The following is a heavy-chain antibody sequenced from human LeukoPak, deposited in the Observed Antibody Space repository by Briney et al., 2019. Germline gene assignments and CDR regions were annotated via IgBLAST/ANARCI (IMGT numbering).Heavy chain of an antibody. Sequence: ASVKVSCKVSGYTLTELSMHWVRQAPGKRLEWMGGFDPEDGETIYAQKLQGRVTMTEDTSTDTAYMELSSLRSEDTAVYYCATGQYYDFWSGASADAFAIWGQGTMVTVSS. V-gene: IGHV1-24*01. CDR2: FDPEDGET. D-gene: IGHD3-3*01. CDR1: GYTLTELS. J-gene: IGHJ3*02. CDR3: ATGQYYDFWSGASADAFAI.